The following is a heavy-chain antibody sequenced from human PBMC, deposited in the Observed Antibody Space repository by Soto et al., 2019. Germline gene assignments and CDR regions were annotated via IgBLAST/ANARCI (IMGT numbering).Heavy chain of an antibody. J-gene: IGHJ4*02. V-gene: IGHV4-30-4*01. CDR2: IYYSGST. D-gene: IGHD3-3*01. CDR1: GGSISSGDYY. CDR3: ARTRTYYDFWSGSYYFDY. Sequence: SSETLSLTCTVSGGSISSGDYYWSWIRQPPGKGLEWIGYIYYSGSTYYNPSLKSRVTISVDTSKNQFSLKLSSVTAADTAVYYCARTRTYYDFWSGSYYFDYWGQGTLVTVSS.